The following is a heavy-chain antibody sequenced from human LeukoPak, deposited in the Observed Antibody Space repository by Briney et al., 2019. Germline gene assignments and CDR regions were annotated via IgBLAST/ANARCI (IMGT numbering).Heavy chain of an antibody. CDR1: GFTFSSYA. CDR2: ISGSGGST. J-gene: IGHJ4*02. D-gene: IGHD6-19*01. Sequence: GGSLRPSCAASGFTFSSYAMSWVRQAPGKGLEWVSAISGSGGSTYYADSVKGRFTISRDNSKNTLYLQMNSLRAEDTAVYYCVKIAVADYYFDYWGQGTLVTVSS. CDR3: VKIAVADYYFDY. V-gene: IGHV3-23*01.